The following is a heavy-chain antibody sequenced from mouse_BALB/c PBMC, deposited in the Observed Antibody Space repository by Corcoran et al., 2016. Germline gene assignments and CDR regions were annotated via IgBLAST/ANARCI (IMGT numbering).Heavy chain of an antibody. CDR2: IYWDDDK. D-gene: IGHD2-1*01. Sequence: QVTLKESGPGILQPSQTLSLTCSFSGFSLSTSGMGVSWIRQPSGKGLEWLAHIYWDDDKRYNPSLKSRLTISKDTSSNQVFLKITSVDTADTATYYCARNYGNYGAMDYWGQGTSVTVTS. CDR1: GFSLSTSGMG. CDR3: ARNYGNYGAMDY. J-gene: IGHJ4*01. V-gene: IGHV8-12*01.